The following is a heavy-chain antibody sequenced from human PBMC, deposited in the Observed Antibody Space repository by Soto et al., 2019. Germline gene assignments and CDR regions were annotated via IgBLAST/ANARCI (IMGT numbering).Heavy chain of an antibody. CDR1: GYTFSNYG. J-gene: IGHJ1*01. Sequence: ASVKVSCKASGYTFSNYGISWVRQAPGQVLEWIGWNSAYNDHLNYPQKFKGRLTMTTDISTSTAYMELRSLGSDDTAVYYCARDDLSYSGLYYSVHWGLG. CDR3: ARDDLSYSGLYYSVH. V-gene: IGHV1-18*01. CDR2: NSAYNDHL. D-gene: IGHD1-26*01.